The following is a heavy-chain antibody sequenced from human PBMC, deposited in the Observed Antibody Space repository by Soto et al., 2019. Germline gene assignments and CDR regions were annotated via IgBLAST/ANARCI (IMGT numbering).Heavy chain of an antibody. D-gene: IGHD2-2*01. CDR2: ISGSGGST. J-gene: IGHJ4*02. CDR1: GFTFSSYA. CDR3: AKMPGWYHNFDY. Sequence: EVQLLESGGGLVQPGGSLRLSCAASGFTFSSYAMSWVRQAPGKGLEWVSAISGSGGSTYYADSVKGRFTISRDNSKNTLYLQMNSLRTEDTAVYYCAKMPGWYHNFDYRGQGTLVTVSS. V-gene: IGHV3-23*01.